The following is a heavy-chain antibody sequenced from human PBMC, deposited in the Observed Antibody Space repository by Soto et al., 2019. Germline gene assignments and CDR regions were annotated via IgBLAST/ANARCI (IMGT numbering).Heavy chain of an antibody. CDR1: GGSISSSNYY. CDR2: IYYSGST. V-gene: IGHV4-39*07. J-gene: IGHJ4*02. D-gene: IGHD3-9*01. CDR3: ARGRLDYDILTGYWYYFDY. Sequence: SETLSLTCTVSGGSISSSNYYWGWIRQPPGKGLEWIGSIYYSGSTYHNPPLKSRVTISKDTSKNQFSLRLSSVTAADTAVYYCARGRLDYDILTGYWYYFDYWGQGTLVTVSS.